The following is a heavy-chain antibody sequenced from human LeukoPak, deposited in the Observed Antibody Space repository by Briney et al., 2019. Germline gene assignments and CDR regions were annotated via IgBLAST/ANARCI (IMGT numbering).Heavy chain of an antibody. CDR2: IYNSGST. CDR1: GASISTYH. CDR3: ARLRVGARSYYFDY. J-gene: IGHJ4*02. D-gene: IGHD2-2*01. V-gene: IGHV4-4*09. Sequence: PSGTLSLTCTVSGASISTYHWSWIRQPPGEGLEWIGYIYNSGSTNYNPSLKSRVTISVDTSKNQFSLRLTSVTAADTAVYYCARLRVGARSYYFDYWGLGTLVTVSS.